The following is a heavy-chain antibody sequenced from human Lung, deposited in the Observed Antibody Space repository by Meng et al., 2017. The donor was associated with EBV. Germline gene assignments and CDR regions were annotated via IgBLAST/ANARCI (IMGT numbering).Heavy chain of an antibody. J-gene: IGHJ5*02. D-gene: IGHD6-19*01. CDR3: ARDLSGWYGRVGWFDP. CDR2: ISYDGSNK. CDR1: GFTFSSYA. Sequence: QVQLVESGGGVVQPGRSLRLSCAASGFTFSSYAMHWVRQAPGKGLEWVAVISYDGSNKYYADSVKGRFTISRDNSKNTLYLQMNSLRAEDTAVYYCARDLSGWYGRVGWFDPWGQGTLVTVSS. V-gene: IGHV3-30-3*01.